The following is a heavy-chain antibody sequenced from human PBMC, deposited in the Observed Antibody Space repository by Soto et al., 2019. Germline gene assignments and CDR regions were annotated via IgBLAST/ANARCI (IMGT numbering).Heavy chain of an antibody. Sequence: SETLSLTCAVSGGSISSSNWWSWVRQPPGKGLEWIGEIYHSGSTNYNPSLKSRVTISVDKSKNQFSLKLSSVTAADTAVYYCARLIAAAGDADYYYGMDVWGQGTTVTVSS. V-gene: IGHV4-4*02. CDR1: GGSISSSNW. J-gene: IGHJ6*02. D-gene: IGHD6-13*01. CDR3: ARLIAAAGDADYYYGMDV. CDR2: IYHSGST.